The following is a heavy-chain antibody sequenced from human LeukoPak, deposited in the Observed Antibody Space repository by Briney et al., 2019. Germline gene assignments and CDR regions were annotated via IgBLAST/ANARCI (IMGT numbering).Heavy chain of an antibody. Sequence: SETLSLTCTVSGGSVTSGSYYWSWIRQPPARGLEWIGFIDYSGSANYKPSLKSRVTIPIDTSKNQFSLNLTSVTAADTAVYYCARILVGGTFDYWGQGALVAVSS. D-gene: IGHD1-26*01. CDR2: IDYSGSA. CDR3: ARILVGGTFDY. CDR1: GGSVTSGSYY. J-gene: IGHJ4*02. V-gene: IGHV4-61*01.